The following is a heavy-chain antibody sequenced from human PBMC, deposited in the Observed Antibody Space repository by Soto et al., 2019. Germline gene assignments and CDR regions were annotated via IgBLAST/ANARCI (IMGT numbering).Heavy chain of an antibody. Sequence: GGSLRLSCAASGFTFANYAMSWVRQAPGKGLEWVSVISGSGGSTFYADSVKGRFTISRDSSENTLYLQMNSLRAEDTAVYYCTKLRSSSCYGDFDCCGQGTLVTVSS. CDR3: TKLRSSSCYGDFDC. V-gene: IGHV3-23*01. CDR2: ISGSGGST. CDR1: GFTFANYA. J-gene: IGHJ4*02. D-gene: IGHD6-13*01.